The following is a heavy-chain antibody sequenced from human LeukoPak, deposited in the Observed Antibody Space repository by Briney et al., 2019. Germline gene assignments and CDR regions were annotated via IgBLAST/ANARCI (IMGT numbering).Heavy chain of an antibody. V-gene: IGHV3-21*06. CDR1: GFTFSSYS. CDR2: ISSSSTYI. CDR3: AMTTVGFDY. D-gene: IGHD4-23*01. Sequence: GGSLRLSCAASGFTFSSYSMNWVRQAPGKGLEWVSSISSSSTYIYYADSMKGRFTISRDNAKNSLYLQMNSLRAEDTAVYYCAMTTVGFDYWGQGALITVSS. J-gene: IGHJ4*02.